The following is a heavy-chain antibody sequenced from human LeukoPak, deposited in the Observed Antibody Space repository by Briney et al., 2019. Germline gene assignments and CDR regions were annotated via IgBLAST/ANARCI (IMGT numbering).Heavy chain of an antibody. V-gene: IGHV3-30*02. Sequence: PGGSLRLSCAASGFTFSSYGMHWVRQAPGKGLEWVAFIRYDGSNKYYADSVEGRFTISRDNSKNTLYLQMNSLRAEDTAVYYCAKGLRDSDYYYYYYMDVWGKGTTVTVSS. CDR1: GFTFSSYG. CDR3: AKGLRDSDYYYYYYMDV. D-gene: IGHD2-15*01. J-gene: IGHJ6*03. CDR2: IRYDGSNK.